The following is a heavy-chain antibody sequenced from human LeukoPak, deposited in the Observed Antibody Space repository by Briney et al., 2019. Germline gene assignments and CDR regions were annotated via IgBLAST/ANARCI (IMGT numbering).Heavy chain of an antibody. CDR2: IYYSGST. CDR3: ARGPPDY. J-gene: IGHJ4*02. V-gene: IGHV4-59*01. Sequence: GSLRLSCAASGFTFSSYSMNWVRQAPGKGLEWIGYIYYSGSTNYNPSLKSRVTISVDTSKNQFSLKLSSVTAADTAVYYCARGPPDYWGQGTLVTVSS. CDR1: GFTFSSYS.